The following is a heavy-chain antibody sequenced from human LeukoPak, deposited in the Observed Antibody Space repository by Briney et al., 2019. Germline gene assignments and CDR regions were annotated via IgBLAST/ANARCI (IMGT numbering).Heavy chain of an antibody. CDR1: GFTFSDYY. CDR2: FSPRGIPI. V-gene: IGHV3-11*01. Sequence: GSLRLSCAASGFTFSDYYMSWIRQVPGKGLEWVSYFSPRGIPIYYADSVKGRFTTSRENAKNSLYLQMNSLRAEDTAVYFCARGHTVLVPATTGGDYWGQGTLVTVSS. J-gene: IGHJ4*02. CDR3: ARGHTVLVPATTGGDY. D-gene: IGHD2-2*01.